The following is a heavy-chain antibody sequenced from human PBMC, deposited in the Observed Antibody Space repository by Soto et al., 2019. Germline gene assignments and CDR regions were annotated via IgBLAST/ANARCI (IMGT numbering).Heavy chain of an antibody. D-gene: IGHD4-17*01. CDR1: DDSIYTYY. CDR3: GRARTVDYVDYYFDY. V-gene: IGHV4-4*07. CDR2: IYTNGST. J-gene: IGHJ4*02. Sequence: PSESLSLTCTVSDDSIYTYYWSWIRQPAGKGLEWTGRIYTNGSTNSKPSLRTRLTMSGDRSKHQLSLKLSSVTAADTVVYCCGRARTVDYVDYYFDYWGRGTLVTVSS.